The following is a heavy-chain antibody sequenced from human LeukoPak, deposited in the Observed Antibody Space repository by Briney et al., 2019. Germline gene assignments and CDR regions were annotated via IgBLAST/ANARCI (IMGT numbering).Heavy chain of an antibody. V-gene: IGHV4-30-2*03. Sequence: SQTLSLTCAVSGGSISSGGYSWSWIRQPPGKGLEWIGSIYYSGSTYYNPSLKSRVTISVDTSKNQFSLKLSSVTAADTAVYYCARWDYSNYVDAFDIWGQGTMVTVSS. CDR3: ARWDYSNYVDAFDI. J-gene: IGHJ3*02. CDR2: IYYSGST. D-gene: IGHD4-4*01. CDR1: GGSISSGGYS.